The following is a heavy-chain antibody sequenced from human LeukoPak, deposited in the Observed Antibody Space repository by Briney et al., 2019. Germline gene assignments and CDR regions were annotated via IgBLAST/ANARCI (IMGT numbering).Heavy chain of an antibody. Sequence: SVKVSCKASGGTFSSYAISWVRQAPGQGLEWMGGIIPIFGTANYAQKFQGRVTITTDESTSTAYMELSSLRSDDTAVYYCARISSGWTRGVDYWGQGTLVTVSS. J-gene: IGHJ4*02. V-gene: IGHV1-69*05. D-gene: IGHD6-19*01. CDR3: ARISSGWTRGVDY. CDR1: GGTFSSYA. CDR2: IIPIFGTA.